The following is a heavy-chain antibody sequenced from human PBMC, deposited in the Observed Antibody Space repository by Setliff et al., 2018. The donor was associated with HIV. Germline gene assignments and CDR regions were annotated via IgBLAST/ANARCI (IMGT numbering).Heavy chain of an antibody. Sequence: ASVKVSCKVFGFTLSEVSIHWVRQAPGKGLEWMGYFDPQDGETVYAQKFQGRVTMTEDTSIDTAYMELTRLRSEDTAVYYCANDGAGGWLRPMPDYWGQGTLVTVSS. J-gene: IGHJ4*02. D-gene: IGHD5-12*01. V-gene: IGHV1-24*01. CDR1: GFTLSEVS. CDR3: ANDGAGGWLRPMPDY. CDR2: FDPQDGET.